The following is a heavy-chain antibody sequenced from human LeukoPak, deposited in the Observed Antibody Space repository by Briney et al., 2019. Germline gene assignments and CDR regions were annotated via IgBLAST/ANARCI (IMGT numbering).Heavy chain of an antibody. CDR3: AKAGTIFGVVPEAY. CDR2: ISWNSGSI. Sequence: PGRSLRLSCAASGFTFDDYAMHWVRQAPGKGLEWVSGISWNSGSIGYADSVKGRFTISRDNAKNSLYLQMNSLRAEDTAVYYCAKAGTIFGVVPEAYWGQGTLVTVSS. CDR1: GFTFDDYA. V-gene: IGHV3-9*01. J-gene: IGHJ4*02. D-gene: IGHD3-3*01.